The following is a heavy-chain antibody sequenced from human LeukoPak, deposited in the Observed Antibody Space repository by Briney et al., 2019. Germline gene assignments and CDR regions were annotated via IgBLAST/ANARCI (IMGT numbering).Heavy chain of an antibody. V-gene: IGHV3-20*04. CDR3: VRDVSSNWYSFNL. CDR2: INWDGTNT. D-gene: IGHD6-13*01. Sequence: GGSLRLSCEDSVSTFDDYGMSWVRQAPGKGLEWLCGINWDGTNTHYADSVKGRFTTSRDNAKNSLFLQMSSLRVEDTALYYCVRDVSSNWYSFNLWGQGTLVTVTS. CDR1: VSTFDDYG. J-gene: IGHJ5*02.